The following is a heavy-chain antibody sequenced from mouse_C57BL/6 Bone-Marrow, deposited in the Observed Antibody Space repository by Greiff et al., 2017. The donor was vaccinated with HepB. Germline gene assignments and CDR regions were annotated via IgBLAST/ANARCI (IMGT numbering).Heavy chain of an antibody. V-gene: IGHV2-9-1*01. CDR2: IWTGGGT. Sequence: VHLVESGPGLVAPSQSLSITCTVSGFSLTSYAISWVRQPPGKGLEWLGVIWTGGGTNYNSALKSRLSISKDNSKSQVFLKMNSLQTDDTARYYCARTPYDYDVGGYAMDYWGQGTSVTVSS. CDR3: ARTPYDYDVGGYAMDY. D-gene: IGHD2-4*01. J-gene: IGHJ4*01. CDR1: GFSLTSYA.